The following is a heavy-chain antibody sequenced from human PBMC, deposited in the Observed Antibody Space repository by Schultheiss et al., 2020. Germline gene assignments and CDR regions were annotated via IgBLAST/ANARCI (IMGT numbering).Heavy chain of an antibody. V-gene: IGHV4-39*01. Sequence: SETLSLTCTVSGGSISSYYWGWIRQPPEKGLEWIGSIYYSGSTYYNPSLKSRLTISVDTSKNQFSLKLSSVTAADTAVYYCARLSGTYGSDCDYWGQGTLVTVSS. J-gene: IGHJ4*02. CDR1: GGSISSYY. CDR2: IYYSGST. CDR3: ARLSGTYGSDCDY. D-gene: IGHD1-26*01.